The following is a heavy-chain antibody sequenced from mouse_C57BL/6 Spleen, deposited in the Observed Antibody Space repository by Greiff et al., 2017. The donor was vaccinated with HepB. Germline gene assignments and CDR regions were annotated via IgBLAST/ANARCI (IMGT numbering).Heavy chain of an antibody. D-gene: IGHD3-1*01. CDR1: GYTFTDYN. Sequence: EVQVVESGPELVKPGASVKIPCKASGYTFTDYNMDWVKQSHGKSLEWIGDINPNNGGTIYNQKFKGKATLTVDKSSSTAYMELRSLTSEDTAVYYCARSGRRGYAMDYWGQGTSVTVSS. J-gene: IGHJ4*01. CDR2: INPNNGGT. V-gene: IGHV1-18*01. CDR3: ARSGRRGYAMDY.